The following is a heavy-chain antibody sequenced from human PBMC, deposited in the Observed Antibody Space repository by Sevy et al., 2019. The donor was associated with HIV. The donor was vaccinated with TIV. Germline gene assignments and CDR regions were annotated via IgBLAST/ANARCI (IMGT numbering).Heavy chain of an antibody. J-gene: IGHJ4*02. V-gene: IGHV3-23*01. CDR2: ISGSGGST. CDR1: GFTFSSYA. Sequence: GGSLRLSCAASGFTFSSYAMSWVRQAPGKGLEWVSAISGSGGSTYYADSVKGRFTISRDNSKNTLYLQMNSLRAEDKAVYYCAKISDCSGGSCDTRGDFDYWGQGTLVTVSS. CDR3: AKISDCSGGSCDTRGDFDY. D-gene: IGHD2-15*01.